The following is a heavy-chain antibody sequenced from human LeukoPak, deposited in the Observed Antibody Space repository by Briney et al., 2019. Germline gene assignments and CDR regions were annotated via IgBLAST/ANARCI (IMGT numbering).Heavy chain of an antibody. D-gene: IGHD2-8*01. CDR3: ARRLDNGEFGY. V-gene: IGHV4-30-2*01. CDR2: IYHSGST. J-gene: IGHJ4*02. Sequence: SETLSLTCAVSGGSISSGGYSWSWIRQPPGKGLEWIGYIYHSGSTYYNPSLKSRVTISVDRSKNQFSLKLSSVTAADTAVYYCARRLDNGEFGYWGQGTLVTVSS. CDR1: GGSISSGGYS.